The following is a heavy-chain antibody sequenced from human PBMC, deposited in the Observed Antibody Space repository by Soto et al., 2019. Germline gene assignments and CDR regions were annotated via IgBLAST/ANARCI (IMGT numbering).Heavy chain of an antibody. CDR1: GGSISSSSYY. V-gene: IGHV4-39*01. CDR3: ARHGPSTGIAVAVFDP. Sequence: SETLSLTCTVSGGSISSSSYYWGWIRQPPGKGLEWIGSIYYSGSTYYNPSLKSRVTISVDTSKNQFSLKLSSVTAADTAVYYCARHGPSTGIAVAVFDPWGQGTLVTAPQ. D-gene: IGHD6-19*01. CDR2: IYYSGST. J-gene: IGHJ5*02.